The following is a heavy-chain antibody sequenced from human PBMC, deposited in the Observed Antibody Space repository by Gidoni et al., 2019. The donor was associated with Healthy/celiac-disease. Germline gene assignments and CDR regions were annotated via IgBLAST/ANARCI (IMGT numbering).Heavy chain of an antibody. D-gene: IGHD3-22*01. V-gene: IGHV4-61*02. CDR2: IYTSGST. CDR1: VGSITSGSYY. Sequence: QVRLQASGPGLVKHSPTLSLPCTVSVGSITSGSYYWRWLRQPAGEGLEWIGRIYTSGSTNYTPSLKSRVTISVDTSKNQFALKLSSVTAADTAVYYCARGEENSSGYDAFDIWGQGTMVTVSS. J-gene: IGHJ3*02. CDR3: ARGEENSSGYDAFDI.